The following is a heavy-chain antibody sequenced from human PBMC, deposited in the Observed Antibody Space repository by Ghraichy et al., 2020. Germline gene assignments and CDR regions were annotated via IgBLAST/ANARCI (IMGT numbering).Heavy chain of an antibody. V-gene: IGHV3-23*01. CDR2: ISGSGGST. J-gene: IGHJ4*02. Sequence: LSLTCAASGFTFSSYAMSWVRQAPGKGLEWVSAISGSGGSTYYADSVKGRFTISRDNSKNTLYLQMNSLRAEDTAVYYCAKTGEEEIGVFDYWGQGTLVTVSS. D-gene: IGHD3-3*01. CDR3: AKTGEEEIGVFDY. CDR1: GFTFSSYA.